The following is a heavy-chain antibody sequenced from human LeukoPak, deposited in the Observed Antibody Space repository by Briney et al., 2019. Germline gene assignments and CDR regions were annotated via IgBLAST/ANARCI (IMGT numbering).Heavy chain of an antibody. CDR3: ARGGAAAGRYDY. CDR1: GYTFTSYY. Sequence: ASVKVSCTASGYTFTSYYIHWVRQAPGQGLEWMGIIHPSGGSTSYAQKSQGRVTMTRDTSTSTVYMELSSLRSEDTAVYYCARGGAAAGRYDYWGQGTLVTVSS. CDR2: IHPSGGST. V-gene: IGHV1-46*04. D-gene: IGHD6-13*01. J-gene: IGHJ4*02.